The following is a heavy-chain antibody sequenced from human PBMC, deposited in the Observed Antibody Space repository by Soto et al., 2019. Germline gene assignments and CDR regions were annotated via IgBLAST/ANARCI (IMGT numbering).Heavy chain of an antibody. CDR3: AKDWGVVRGVIAY. V-gene: IGHV3-30*18. CDR1: GFTFSSYG. Sequence: QVQLVESGGGVVQPGRSLRLSCAASGFTFSSYGMHWVRQAPGKGLEWVAVISYDGSNKYYADSVKGRFTISRDNSKNTLYLQMNSLRAEGTAVYYCAKDWGVVRGVIAYWGQGTLVTVSS. CDR2: ISYDGSNK. D-gene: IGHD3-10*01. J-gene: IGHJ4*02.